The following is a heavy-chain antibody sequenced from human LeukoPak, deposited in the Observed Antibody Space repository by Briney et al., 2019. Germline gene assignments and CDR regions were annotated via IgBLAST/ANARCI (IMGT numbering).Heavy chain of an antibody. CDR2: INHSGST. Sequence: SETLSLTCAVYGGSFSGYYWSWIRQPPGKALEWIGEINHSGSTNYNPSLKSRVTISVDTSKNQFSLKLSSVTAADTAVYYCARVLVPDYYDSSGWLDYWGQGTLVTVSS. CDR1: GGSFSGYY. D-gene: IGHD3-22*01. V-gene: IGHV4-34*01. J-gene: IGHJ4*02. CDR3: ARVLVPDYYDSSGWLDY.